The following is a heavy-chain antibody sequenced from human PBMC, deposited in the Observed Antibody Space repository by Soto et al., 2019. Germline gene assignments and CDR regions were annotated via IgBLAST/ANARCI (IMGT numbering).Heavy chain of an antibody. D-gene: IGHD3-10*01. CDR2: IYGSATGI. V-gene: IGHV3-23*01. J-gene: IGHJ4*02. CDR1: GFTFRQYT. CDR3: AKDRPPDGRGDFDW. Sequence: EVVLLESGGDLVRPGGSLRLSCEASGFTFRQYTMNWVRQAPGQGLEWVSGIYGSATGIYYADSVRGRFTISRDNSRNPVYLQMTSLGAEDTAVYYWAKDRPPDGRGDFDWWGQGTRVTVSS.